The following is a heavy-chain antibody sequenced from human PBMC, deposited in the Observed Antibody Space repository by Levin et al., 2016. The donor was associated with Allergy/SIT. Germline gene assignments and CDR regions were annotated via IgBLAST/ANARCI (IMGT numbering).Heavy chain of an antibody. J-gene: IGHJ3*02. V-gene: IGHV4-59*13. CDR2: IYYSGST. D-gene: IGHD6-13*01. CDR3: ARGSQQLGAFDI. Sequence: SETLSLTCTVSGGSISSYYWSWIRQPPGKGLEWIGYIYYSGSTNYNPSLKSRVTISVDTSKNQFSLKLSSVTAADTAVYYCARGSQQLGAFDIWGQGTMVTVSS. CDR1: GGSISSYY.